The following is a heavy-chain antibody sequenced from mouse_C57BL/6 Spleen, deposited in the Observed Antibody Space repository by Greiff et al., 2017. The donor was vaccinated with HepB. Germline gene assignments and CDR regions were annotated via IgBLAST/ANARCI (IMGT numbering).Heavy chain of an antibody. J-gene: IGHJ2*01. V-gene: IGHV7-3*01. CDR2: IRNKANGYTT. CDR3: ARYRALRLGRGLDY. Sequence: EVQVVESGGGLVQPGGSLSLSCAASGFTFTDYYMSWVRQPPGKALEWLGFIRNKANGYTTEYSASVKGRFTISRDNSQSILYLQMNALRAEDSATYYCARYRALRLGRGLDYWGQGTTLTVSS. D-gene: IGHD4-1*01. CDR1: GFTFTDYY.